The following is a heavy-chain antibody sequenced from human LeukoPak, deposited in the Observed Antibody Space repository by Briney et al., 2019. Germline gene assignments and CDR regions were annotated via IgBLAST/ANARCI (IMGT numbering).Heavy chain of an antibody. CDR2: INSDGSST. J-gene: IGHJ4*02. Sequence: GGSLRLSCAASGFTFSSYWMHWVRQAPGKGLVWVSRINSDGSSTNYADPVKGRFTISRDNAKNTLYLQMNSLRAEDTAVYYCATQPADTAMAFIDYWGQGTLVTVSS. D-gene: IGHD5-18*01. CDR3: ATQPADTAMAFIDY. CDR1: GFTFSSYW. V-gene: IGHV3-74*01.